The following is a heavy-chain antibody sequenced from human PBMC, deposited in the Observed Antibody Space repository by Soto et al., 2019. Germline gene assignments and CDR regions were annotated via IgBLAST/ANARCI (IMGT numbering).Heavy chain of an antibody. D-gene: IGHD3-16*01. Sequence: QITLKESGPALVKPTQTLTLTCTFSGFSLTTRGVGVGWIRQPPGKALECLALIYWDDDKRYSPSLQSRLSITKDTTKTQVVLTMTNVDPVDTATYYCAHIPNYYQYDWFAPWGQGTLVSVSS. CDR2: IYWDDDK. J-gene: IGHJ5*02. V-gene: IGHV2-5*02. CDR3: AHIPNYYQYDWFAP. CDR1: GFSLTTRGVG.